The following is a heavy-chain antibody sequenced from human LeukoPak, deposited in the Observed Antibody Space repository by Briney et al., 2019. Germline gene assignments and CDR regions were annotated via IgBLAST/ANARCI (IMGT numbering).Heavy chain of an antibody. Sequence: GRSLRLSCAASGFTFSSYAMHWVRQAPGKGLEWVAVISYDGSNKYYADSVKGRFTISRDNSKNTLYLQMNSLRAEDTAEYYCARGIVDVWGQGTTVTVSS. CDR2: ISYDGSNK. D-gene: IGHD3-22*01. CDR1: GFTFSSYA. V-gene: IGHV3-30*04. CDR3: ARGIVDV. J-gene: IGHJ6*02.